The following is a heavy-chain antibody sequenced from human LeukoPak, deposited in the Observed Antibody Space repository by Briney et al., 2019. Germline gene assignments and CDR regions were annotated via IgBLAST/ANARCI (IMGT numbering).Heavy chain of an antibody. CDR2: ISYDGSNK. V-gene: IGHV3-30*18. J-gene: IGHJ6*02. Sequence: PGRSLRLSCAASGFTFSSYGMHWVRQAPGKGLEWVAVISYDGSNKYYADSVKGRFTISRDNSKNTLYLQMNSLRAEDTAVYYCAKESDYGDYEAGATYYYGMDVWGQGTTVTVSS. CDR3: AKESDYGDYEAGATYYYGMDV. D-gene: IGHD4-17*01. CDR1: GFTFSSYG.